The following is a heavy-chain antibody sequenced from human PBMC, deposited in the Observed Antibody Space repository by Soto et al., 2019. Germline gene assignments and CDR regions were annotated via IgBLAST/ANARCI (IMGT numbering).Heavy chain of an antibody. D-gene: IGHD6-13*01. CDR2: IIPIFGTA. V-gene: IGHV1-69*13. Sequence: ASVKVSCKASGGTFSSYAISWVRQAPGQGLGWMGGIIPIFGTANYAQKFQGRVTITADESTSTAYMELSSLRSEDTAVYYCARTAADPGDYGMDVWGQGTTVTVSS. CDR1: GGTFSSYA. J-gene: IGHJ6*02. CDR3: ARTAADPGDYGMDV.